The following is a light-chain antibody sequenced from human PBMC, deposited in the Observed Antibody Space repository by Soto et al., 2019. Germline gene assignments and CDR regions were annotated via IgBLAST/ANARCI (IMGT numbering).Light chain of an antibody. Sequence: EVVLTQSPATLSVSPGDRATLSCRASQSVSRNLAWYQQKPGQAPRLLIYGASTRATGVPARFRGSGSATEFPPSISRLQSEDVAVYYCQQYGDWPPETFGQGTKLEI. V-gene: IGKV3-15*01. J-gene: IGKJ2*01. CDR1: QSVSRN. CDR2: GAS. CDR3: QQYGDWPPET.